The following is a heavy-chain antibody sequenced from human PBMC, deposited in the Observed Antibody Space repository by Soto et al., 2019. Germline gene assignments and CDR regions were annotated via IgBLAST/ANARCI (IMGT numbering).Heavy chain of an antibody. CDR3: ARDKDPPANTED. V-gene: IGHV3-7*03. CDR2: IKQDGSDK. Sequence: WGSLRLSCAASGFTFSSYWMSWFRQAPGKGLEWVANIKQDGSDKKYVDSVKGRFTISRDNAKNSLYLQMNSLRAEDTAVYYCARDKDPPANTEDWGQGTMFTV. J-gene: IGHJ4*02. CDR1: GFTFSSYW.